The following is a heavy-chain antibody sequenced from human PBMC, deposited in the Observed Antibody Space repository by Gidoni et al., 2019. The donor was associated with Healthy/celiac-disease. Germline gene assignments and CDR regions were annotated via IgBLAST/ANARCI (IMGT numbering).Heavy chain of an antibody. D-gene: IGHD2-15*01. CDR2: LNHSGST. J-gene: IGHJ4*02. Sequence: QVQLQQWGAGLLKPSETLSLTCAVYGGSFSGYYWSWIRQPPGKGREWIGELNHSGSTNYNPSLKSRVTISVDTSKNQFSLKLSSVTAADTAVYYCARGRGRLYCSGGSCYPKYFDYWGQGTLVTVSS. V-gene: IGHV4-34*01. CDR1: GGSFSGYY. CDR3: ARGRGRLYCSGGSCYPKYFDY.